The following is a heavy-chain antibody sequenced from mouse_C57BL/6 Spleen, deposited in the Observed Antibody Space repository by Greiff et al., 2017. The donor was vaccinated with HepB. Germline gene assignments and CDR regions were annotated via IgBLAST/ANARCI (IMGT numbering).Heavy chain of an antibody. CDR2: INPNNGGT. J-gene: IGHJ2*01. CDR1: GYTFTDYN. CDR3: ARRYGSSSFFDY. D-gene: IGHD1-1*01. Sequence: EVQLQESGPELVKPGASVKIPCKASGYTFTDYNMDWVKQSHGKSLEWIGDINPNNGGTIYNQKFKGKATLTVDKSSSTAYMELRSLTSEDTAVYYCARRYGSSSFFDYWGQGTTLTVSS. V-gene: IGHV1-18*01.